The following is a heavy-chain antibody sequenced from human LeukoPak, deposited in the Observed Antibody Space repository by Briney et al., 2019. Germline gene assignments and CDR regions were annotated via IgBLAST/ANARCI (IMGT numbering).Heavy chain of an antibody. D-gene: IGHD3-10*01. CDR1: GFTFSSYS. CDR2: ISSSSSYI. V-gene: IGHV3-21*01. Sequence: GGSLRLSCAASGFTFSSYSMNWVRQAPGKGLEWVSSISSSSSYIYYADSVKGRFTISRDNAKNLLYLQMNSLRAEDTAVYYCARECHGPGSYCYWGQGTLVTVSS. CDR3: ARECHGPGSYCY. J-gene: IGHJ4*02.